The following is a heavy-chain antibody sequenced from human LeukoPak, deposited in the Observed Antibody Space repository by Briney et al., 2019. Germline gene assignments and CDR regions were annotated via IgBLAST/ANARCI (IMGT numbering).Heavy chain of an antibody. D-gene: IGHD6-19*01. J-gene: IGHJ4*02. Sequence: PSETLSLTWTVSGASISSHYWGWIRQPPGKGLEWIGYISYSGSTNYNPSLKSRVTISVDTSKNQFSLRLSSVTAADTAVYYCARAPYSSGWYGYFDYWGQGTLVTVSS. CDR3: ARAPYSSGWYGYFDY. V-gene: IGHV4-59*11. CDR2: ISYSGST. CDR1: GASISSHY.